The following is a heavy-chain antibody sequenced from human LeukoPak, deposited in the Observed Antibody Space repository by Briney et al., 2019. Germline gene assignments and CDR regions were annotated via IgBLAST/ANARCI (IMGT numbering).Heavy chain of an antibody. V-gene: IGHV4-59*12. Sequence: PSETLSLTCSVSGGSISNYYWSWIRQSPGKGPEWIGYIYNSGSTNYNPSLKSRVTISVDTSKNQFSLKLSSVTAADTAVYYCARWRWLLDYWGQGTLVTVSS. J-gene: IGHJ4*02. CDR2: IYNSGST. CDR3: ARWRWLLDY. D-gene: IGHD5-24*01. CDR1: GGSISNYY.